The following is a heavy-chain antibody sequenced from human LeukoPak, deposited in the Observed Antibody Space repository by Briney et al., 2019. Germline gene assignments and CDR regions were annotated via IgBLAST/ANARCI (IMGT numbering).Heavy chain of an antibody. CDR3: ARSPRRDIVGATTFDY. J-gene: IGHJ4*02. V-gene: IGHV4-34*01. Sequence: SETLSLTCAVYGGSFSGYYWSWIRQPPGKGLEWIGEINHSGSTNYNPSLKSRVTISVGTSKNQLSLKLSYVTAADTAVYYCARSPRRDIVGATTFDYWGQGTLVTVSS. D-gene: IGHD1-26*01. CDR1: GGSFSGYY. CDR2: INHSGST.